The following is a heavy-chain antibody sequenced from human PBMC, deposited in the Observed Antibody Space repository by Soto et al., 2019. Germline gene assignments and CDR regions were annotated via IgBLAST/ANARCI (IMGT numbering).Heavy chain of an antibody. D-gene: IGHD3-10*01. CDR2: IYNDGTT. Sequence: EVQLVESGGGLIQPGGSLGLSGPAPGLTLGNNYMSWFRQVPGRGRGWVSVIYNDGTTYYADSVKGRFTISRDTSKNTLSLQMDSLRAEDTAVYYCVRPLPSGRNYGMDVWGQGTTVTVSS. CDR1: GLTLGNNY. CDR3: VRPLPSGRNYGMDV. J-gene: IGHJ6*02. V-gene: IGHV3-53*01.